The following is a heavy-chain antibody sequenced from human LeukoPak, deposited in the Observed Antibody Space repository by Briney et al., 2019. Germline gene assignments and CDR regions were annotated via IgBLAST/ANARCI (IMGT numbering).Heavy chain of an antibody. D-gene: IGHD6-13*01. CDR2: IWYDGSNK. V-gene: IGHV3-33*01. J-gene: IGHJ6*02. CDR3: ARDEAAAGPYYYYYYGMDV. Sequence: QPGGSLRLSCAASGFTFSSYGMHWVRQAPGKGLEWVAVIWYDGSNKYYADSVKGRFTISRDNSKNTLYLQMNSLRAEDTAVYYCARDEAAAGPYYYYYYGMDVWGQGTTVTVSS. CDR1: GFTFSSYG.